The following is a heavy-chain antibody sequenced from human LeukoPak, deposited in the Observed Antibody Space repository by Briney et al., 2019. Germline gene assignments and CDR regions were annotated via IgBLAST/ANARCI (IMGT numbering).Heavy chain of an antibody. V-gene: IGHV1-18*01. CDR1: GYTFPNYA. D-gene: IGHD3-22*01. CDR3: ARDLTIGLYYQNGIDY. Sequence: GASVKVSCTASGYTFPNYALAWVRQAPGQGLEWMGWISTHNGNTNYAQKFQGRVSMTTDTSTSTAYMELRSLRSDDTAVYYCARDLTIGLYYQNGIDYWGQGTLVTVSS. CDR2: ISTHNGNT. J-gene: IGHJ4*02.